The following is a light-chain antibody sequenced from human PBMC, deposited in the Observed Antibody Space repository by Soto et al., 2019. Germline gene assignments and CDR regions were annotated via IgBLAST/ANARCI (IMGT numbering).Light chain of an antibody. J-gene: IGKJ4*01. V-gene: IGKV1-39*01. CDR1: QRISTY. CDR2: EAS. CDR3: QQSYMIPLT. Sequence: DIQMTQSPSSLSASVGDRVTITCRASQRISTYLNWYQQKPGKAPNLLIYEASGLQSGVPSRFSGGGSGTDFTLTISSLQPEDFATYYCQQSYMIPLTFGGGTKVEIK.